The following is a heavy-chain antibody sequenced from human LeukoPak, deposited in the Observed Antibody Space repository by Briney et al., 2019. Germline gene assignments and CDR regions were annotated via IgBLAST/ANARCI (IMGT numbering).Heavy chain of an antibody. J-gene: IGHJ4*02. CDR2: ISYDGSDK. V-gene: IGHV3-30*04. CDR3: ARGLKMATIREFCFDY. D-gene: IGHD5-24*01. Sequence: PGGSLRLSCAASGFTFSSYAMYWVRQAPGKGLEWVAVISYDGSDKFYADSVKGRFTISRDSSKNTLYLQMNSLRAEDTAVYYCARGLKMATIREFCFDYWGQGTLVTVSS. CDR1: GFTFSSYA.